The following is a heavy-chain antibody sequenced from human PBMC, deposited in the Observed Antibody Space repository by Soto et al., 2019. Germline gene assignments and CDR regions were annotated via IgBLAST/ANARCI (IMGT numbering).Heavy chain of an antibody. CDR3: AKDKVCSGGSCYYDY. V-gene: IGHV3-23*01. J-gene: IGHJ4*02. Sequence: EVQLLEAGGDLIQPGGSLRLSCAASGFTFSSYTMTWVRQAPGKGLEWVAAINGGGGSTYYADSVKGRFTISRDNSKDTLYLQMNGLRAEDTAVYYCAKDKVCSGGSCYYDYWGQGTLVTVSS. CDR2: INGGGGST. CDR1: GFTFSSYT. D-gene: IGHD2-15*01.